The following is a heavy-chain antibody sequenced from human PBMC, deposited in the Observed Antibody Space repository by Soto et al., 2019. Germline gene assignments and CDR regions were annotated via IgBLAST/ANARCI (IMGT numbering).Heavy chain of an antibody. CDR2: IFCNGNT. Sequence: SETLSLTCTVSGGSTNSYFWSWIRQPPGKGLEWLGHIFCNGNTYYNPSLKSRVTIAIDTSKNQFSLNLTSVTAADTAVYYCARRLGGGFDYWGQGALVTVSS. CDR3: ARRLGGGFDY. J-gene: IGHJ4*02. CDR1: GGSTNSYF. V-gene: IGHV4-59*01. D-gene: IGHD3-16*01.